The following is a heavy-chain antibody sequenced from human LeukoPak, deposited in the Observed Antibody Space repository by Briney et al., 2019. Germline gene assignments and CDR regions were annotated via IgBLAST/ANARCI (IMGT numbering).Heavy chain of an antibody. J-gene: IGHJ4*02. Sequence: SETLSLTCNVTGGSISSSYWSWTRQPPGKGLEWIGYISYNGNTNYNPSLKSRVTISVDTSKNHFSLKLSSVTAADTAVYYCARATAYYRIDYWGQGTLVTVSS. CDR1: GGSISSSY. D-gene: IGHD3-16*01. CDR2: ISYNGNT. CDR3: ARATAYYRIDY. V-gene: IGHV4-59*01.